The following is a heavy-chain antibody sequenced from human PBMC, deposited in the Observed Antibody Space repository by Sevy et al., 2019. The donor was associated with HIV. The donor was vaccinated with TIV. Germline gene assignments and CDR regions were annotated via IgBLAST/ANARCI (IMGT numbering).Heavy chain of an antibody. Sequence: SETLSLTCSVSGGSISSYFWTWVRQSPGKGLEWIGNIYFTGNTDYSPSLTSRVTLSLDTSKSQFSLTLKSVTAADTAIYFFVRDSTTRPRVLDYWGQGTLVTVSS. CDR2: IYFTGNT. J-gene: IGHJ4*02. D-gene: IGHD1-1*01. CDR3: VRDSTTRPRVLDY. CDR1: GGSISSYF. V-gene: IGHV4-59*03.